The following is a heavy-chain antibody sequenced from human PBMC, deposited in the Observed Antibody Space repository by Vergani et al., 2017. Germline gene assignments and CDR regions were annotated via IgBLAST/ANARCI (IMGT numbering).Heavy chain of an antibody. CDR2: IYYSGST. Sequence: QVQLQESGPGLVKPSQTLSLTCTVSGGSISSGDYYWSWIRQPPGKGLEWIGYIYYSGSTYYNPSLKSRVTISVDTSKNQFSLKLSSVTAADTAVYYCARVTYYYDISGYYYGHDAFDIWGQGTMVTVSS. CDR3: ARVTYYYDISGYYYGHDAFDI. CDR1: GGSISSGDYY. V-gene: IGHV4-30-4*08. J-gene: IGHJ3*02. D-gene: IGHD3-22*01.